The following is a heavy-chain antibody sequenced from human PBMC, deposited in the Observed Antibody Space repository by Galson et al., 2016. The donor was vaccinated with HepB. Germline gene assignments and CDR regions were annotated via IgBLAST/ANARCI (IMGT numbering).Heavy chain of an antibody. CDR1: GFSFSSFA. CDR3: GKSFFSGGPIVRFSDY. D-gene: IGHD3-16*02. Sequence: SLRLSCAASGFSFSSFAMSWVRQAPGQGLEWVSAISGNGVNTYYADSVRGRFTISRDKSRDTVYLQMNVLGAGDTAVYYCGKSFFSGGPIVRFSDYWGQGALVTVSP. V-gene: IGHV3-23*01. J-gene: IGHJ4*02. CDR2: ISGNGVNT.